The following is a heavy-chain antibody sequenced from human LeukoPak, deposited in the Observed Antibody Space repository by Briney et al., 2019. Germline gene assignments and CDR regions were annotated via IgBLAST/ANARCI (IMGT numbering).Heavy chain of an antibody. D-gene: IGHD2-21*01. CDR3: ARHIAYHANLDY. Sequence: PSETLSLTCTVSGGSISSSTYCWSWVRQPPGKGLEWIGCMYYSGSTYYSSSLKGRVTISLDTPRNQFSLRLNSVTASDTAVYYCARHIAYHANLDYWDQGTLVTVSS. V-gene: IGHV4-39*01. J-gene: IGHJ4*02. CDR2: MYYSGST. CDR1: GGSISSSTYC.